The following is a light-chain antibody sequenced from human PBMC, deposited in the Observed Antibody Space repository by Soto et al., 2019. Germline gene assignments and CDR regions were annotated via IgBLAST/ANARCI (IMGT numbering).Light chain of an antibody. CDR2: SNN. Sequence: QSVLTQPPSASGTPGQRVTISCSGSSSNIGSKTVNWYQQLPGTAPKLLIYSNNQRPSGVPDRFSGSKSGTSASLAISGLQSEDEAEYYCAAWDDSLNGVVFGGGTKLTVL. CDR1: SSNIGSKT. J-gene: IGLJ2*01. CDR3: AAWDDSLNGVV. V-gene: IGLV1-44*01.